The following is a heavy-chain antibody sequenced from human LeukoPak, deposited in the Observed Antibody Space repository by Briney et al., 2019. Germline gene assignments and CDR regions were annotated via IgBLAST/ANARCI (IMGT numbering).Heavy chain of an antibody. Sequence: GGALQISYKGSGYSFTSNWIGWGRRMAGKGREWMGIIYPGDSDTKYSPSFQGQVTISADKSIITAYLQWSSLTASDTAMYYCARYYYDSSGSESNAFDIWGQGTMVTVSS. D-gene: IGHD3-22*01. V-gene: IGHV5-51*01. CDR1: GYSFTSNW. CDR3: ARYYYDSSGSESNAFDI. CDR2: IYPGDSDT. J-gene: IGHJ3*02.